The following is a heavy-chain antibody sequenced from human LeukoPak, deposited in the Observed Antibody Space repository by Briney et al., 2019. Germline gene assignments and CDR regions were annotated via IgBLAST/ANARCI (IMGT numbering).Heavy chain of an antibody. Sequence: PGGSLRLSCAASGFTFSSYAMHRVRQAPGKGLEWVAVISYDGSNKYYADSVKGRFTISRDNSKNTLYLQMNSLRAEDTAVYYCARDKGPYCSGGSCYSGYYYGMDVWGQGTTVTVSS. D-gene: IGHD2-15*01. CDR1: GFTFSSYA. J-gene: IGHJ6*02. CDR2: ISYDGSNK. V-gene: IGHV3-30-3*01. CDR3: ARDKGPYCSGGSCYSGYYYGMDV.